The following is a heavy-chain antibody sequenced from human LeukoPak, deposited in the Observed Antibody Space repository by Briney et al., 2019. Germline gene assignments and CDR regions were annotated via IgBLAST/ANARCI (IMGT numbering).Heavy chain of an antibody. Sequence: PGGSLRLSCAASGFTFSSYAMHWVRQAPGKGLEWVAVIWYDGSNKYYADSVKGRFTISRDNSKNTLYLQMNSLRAEDTAVYYCARVAVTASSDAFDIWGQGTLVTVSS. CDR3: ARVAVTASSDAFDI. V-gene: IGHV3-33*08. CDR2: IWYDGSNK. J-gene: IGHJ3*02. D-gene: IGHD2-21*02. CDR1: GFTFSSYA.